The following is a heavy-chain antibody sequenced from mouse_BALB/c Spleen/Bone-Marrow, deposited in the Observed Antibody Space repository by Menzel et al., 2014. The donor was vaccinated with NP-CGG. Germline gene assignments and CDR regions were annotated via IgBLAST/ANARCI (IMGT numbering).Heavy chain of an antibody. V-gene: IGHV5-4*02. CDR3: ARTYRPYALDY. CDR2: ISDGGSYT. D-gene: IGHD2-14*01. CDR1: GFIFSDYY. Sequence: EVKLVESGGGLVKPGGSLKLSCAASGFIFSDYYMYWVRQTPEKRLEWVATISDGGSYTSYPDSVKGRFTVSRDNAKNNLYLQMGSLKSEDTAFYYCARTYRPYALDYWGQGSSVTVSS. J-gene: IGHJ4*01.